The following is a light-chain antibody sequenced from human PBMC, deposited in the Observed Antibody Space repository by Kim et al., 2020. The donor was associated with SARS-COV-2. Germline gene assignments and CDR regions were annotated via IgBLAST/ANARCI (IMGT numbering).Light chain of an antibody. CDR1: SNNVGPQG. CDR3: SAWDSSLSSWV. V-gene: IGLV10-54*01. J-gene: IGLJ3*02. CDR2: RDT. Sequence: QTATLTCTGNSNNVGPQGAAWLLQHQCHPPKLLSYRDTNRPSGISERLSASRSGSTASLTITGLQPEDEADYSCSAWDSSLSSWVFGGGTQLTVL.